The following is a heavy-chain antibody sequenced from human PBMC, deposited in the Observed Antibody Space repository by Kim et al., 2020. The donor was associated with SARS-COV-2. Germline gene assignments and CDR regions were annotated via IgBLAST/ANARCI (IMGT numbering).Heavy chain of an antibody. D-gene: IGHD3-3*01. CDR2: ISYDGSNK. V-gene: IGHV3-30*04. CDR3: ARDSSITIFGVVIMGSGGMDV. J-gene: IGHJ6*02. Sequence: GRSLRLSCAASGFTFSSYAMHWVRQAPGKGLEWVAVISYDGSNKYYVDSVKGRFTISRDNSKNTLYLQMNSLRAEDTAVYYCARDSSITIFGVVIMGSGGMDVWGQGTTVTVSS. CDR1: GFTFSSYA.